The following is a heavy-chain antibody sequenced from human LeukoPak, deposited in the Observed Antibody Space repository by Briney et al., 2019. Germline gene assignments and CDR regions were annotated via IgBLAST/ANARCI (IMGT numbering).Heavy chain of an antibody. Sequence: SETLSLTCTVSGVSISTIGYYWGWIRQPPGKGLEWIGSIYYSGMTYYNPSLKSRVTISIDTSNNQFSLTLSSVTAADTAFYYCARDPKSAVAADWFDPWGQGTLVTVSS. D-gene: IGHD6-19*01. CDR2: IYYSGMT. CDR3: ARDPKSAVAADWFDP. J-gene: IGHJ5*01. V-gene: IGHV4-39*07. CDR1: GVSISTIGYY.